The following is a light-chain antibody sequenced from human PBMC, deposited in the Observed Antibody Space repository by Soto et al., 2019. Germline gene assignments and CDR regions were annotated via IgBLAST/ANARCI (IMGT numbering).Light chain of an antibody. CDR3: QQYGSSPIT. V-gene: IGKV3-20*01. Sequence: EIVLTQSPVPLFLSPGERATLSCRASQSVSSSYLAWYQQKPGQAPRLLIYGASSRATGIPDRFSGSGSGTDFTLTISRLEPEDFAAYYCQQYGSSPITFGQGTRLEIK. J-gene: IGKJ5*01. CDR1: QSVSSSY. CDR2: GAS.